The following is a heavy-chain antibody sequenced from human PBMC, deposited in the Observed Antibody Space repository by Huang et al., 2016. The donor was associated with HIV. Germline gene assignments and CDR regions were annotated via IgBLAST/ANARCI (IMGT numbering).Heavy chain of an antibody. V-gene: IGHV1-24*01. J-gene: IGHJ4*02. D-gene: IGHD3-9*01. CDR3: ATGFDVFFDF. CDR2: FDPEIGET. CDR1: EYTLTELS. Sequence: QVQLVQSRAEVKKPGASVKVSCKVSEYTLTELSIHWVRQPPGKGLDWMRGFDPEIGETIYAQKFQGRVTMTEDTSTETAFMELSGLRPEDTAVYYCATGFDVFFDFWGQGTLVTVSS.